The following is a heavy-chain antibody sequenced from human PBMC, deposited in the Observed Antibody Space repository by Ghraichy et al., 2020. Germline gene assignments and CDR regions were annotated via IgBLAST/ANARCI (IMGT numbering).Heavy chain of an antibody. Sequence: SETLSVNCSVSGDSITNNIYQWGWVRQAPGGGLEWIGRFSYSGTTYYNPSLKGRVTISVDMSKKQFSLTLTSVTAADTAIYYCTRTKVPHTRPPSYWGPGTLVTVSS. J-gene: IGHJ4*02. V-gene: IGHV4-39*01. CDR3: TRTKVPHTRPPSY. D-gene: IGHD6-6*01. CDR2: FSYSGTT. CDR1: GDSITNNIYQ.